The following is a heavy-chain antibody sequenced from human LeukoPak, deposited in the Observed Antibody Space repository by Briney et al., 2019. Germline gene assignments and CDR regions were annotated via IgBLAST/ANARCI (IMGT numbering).Heavy chain of an antibody. CDR3: ARVRLWLRGPDY. V-gene: IGHV4-34*01. Sequence: NPSETLSLTCAVYGGSFSGYYWSWIRQPPGKGLEWIGEINHSGSTNYNPSLKSRVTISVGTSKNQFSLKLSSVTAADTAVYYCARVRLWLRGPDYWGQGTLVTVSS. CDR1: GGSFSGYY. D-gene: IGHD5-18*01. J-gene: IGHJ4*02. CDR2: INHSGST.